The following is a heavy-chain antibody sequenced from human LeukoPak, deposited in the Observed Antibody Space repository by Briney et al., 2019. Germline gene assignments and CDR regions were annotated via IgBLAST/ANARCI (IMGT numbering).Heavy chain of an antibody. D-gene: IGHD7-27*01. CDR3: ASTLTGDAFDI. V-gene: IGHV4-34*01. J-gene: IGHJ3*02. CDR1: GGSFSGYY. Sequence: SETLSLTCAVYGGSFSGYYWSWIRQPPGKGLEWIGEINHSGSTNYNPSLKSRVTISVGTSKNQFSLKLSSVTAADTAVYYCASTLTGDAFDIWGQGTMVTVSS. CDR2: INHSGST.